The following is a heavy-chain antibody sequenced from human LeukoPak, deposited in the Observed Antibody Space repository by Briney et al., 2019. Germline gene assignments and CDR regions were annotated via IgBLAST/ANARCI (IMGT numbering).Heavy chain of an antibody. D-gene: IGHD3-10*01. CDR2: INHSGST. CDR1: GGSFSGYY. J-gene: IGHJ4*02. V-gene: IGHV4-34*01. CDR3: ARGPITIDY. Sequence: SETLSLTCAVYGGSFSGYYWSWVRQPPGKGLEWIGEINHSGSTNYNPSLKSRVTISVDTSKNQFSLKLSSVTAADTAVYYCARGPITIDYWGQGTLVTVSS.